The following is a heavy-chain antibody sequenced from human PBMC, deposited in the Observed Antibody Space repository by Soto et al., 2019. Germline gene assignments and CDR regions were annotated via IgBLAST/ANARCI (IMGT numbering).Heavy chain of an antibody. V-gene: IGHV3-23*01. CDR2: ISGSGGDT. CDR1: GFTFRSYN. J-gene: IGHJ5*02. D-gene: IGHD2-15*01. Sequence: GGSLRLSCAGSGFTFRSYNMSWVRQAPGKGLEWVSAISGSGGDTSYADSVKGRFTIARDNSKNTLYLQMNSLRAEDTAVYYCAKQRTEGSYLISLDPWGQGELVPVSS. CDR3: AKQRTEGSYLISLDP.